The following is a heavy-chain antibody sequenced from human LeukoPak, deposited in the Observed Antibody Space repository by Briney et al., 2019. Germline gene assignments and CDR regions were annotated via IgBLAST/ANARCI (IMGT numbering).Heavy chain of an antibody. J-gene: IGHJ4*02. Sequence: PGGSLRLSCAASGFTFSSYAMSWVRQAPGKGLEWVSAISGSGGSTYYADSVKGRFTISRDNSKNTLYLQMNSLRAEDTAVYYCVFSPKWELTQPDYWGQGTLVTVSS. D-gene: IGHD1-26*01. V-gene: IGHV3-23*01. CDR3: VFSPKWELTQPDY. CDR1: GFTFSSYA. CDR2: ISGSGGST.